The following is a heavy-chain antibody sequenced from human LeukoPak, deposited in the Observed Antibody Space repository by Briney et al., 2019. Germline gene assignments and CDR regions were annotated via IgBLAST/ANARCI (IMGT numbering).Heavy chain of an antibody. CDR2: IIPVLAFA. J-gene: IGHJ6*02. Sequence: SVKVSCKASGGTFSSYAISWVRQAPGQGLKWMGRIIPVLAFANYAQKFQGRVTMTADKSTSTAYMQLSSLRSEDTAVYYCARPETLDDYYCMDVWGQGTTVTVSS. V-gene: IGHV1-69*04. CDR1: GGTFSSYA. CDR3: ARPETLDDYYCMDV. D-gene: IGHD1-14*01.